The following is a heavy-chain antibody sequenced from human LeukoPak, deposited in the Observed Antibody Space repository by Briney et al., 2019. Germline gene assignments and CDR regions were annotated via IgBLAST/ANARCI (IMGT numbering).Heavy chain of an antibody. CDR2: ISGSGGRR. CDR3: AKDAKGTMIVVVPTGRPYYFDY. J-gene: IGHJ4*02. Sequence: GRSLRLSCAASGFTFSNSAMSWVRQAPGKGLEWVSGISGSGGRRYYADSVKGRFTISRDNSKNTLYLQMNSLRVEDTAVYYCAKDAKGTMIVVVPTGRPYYFDYWGQGTLVTVSS. CDR1: GFTFSNSA. V-gene: IGHV3-23*01. D-gene: IGHD3-22*01.